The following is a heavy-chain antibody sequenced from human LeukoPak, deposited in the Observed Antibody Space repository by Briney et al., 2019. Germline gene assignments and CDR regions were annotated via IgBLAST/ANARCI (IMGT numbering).Heavy chain of an antibody. J-gene: IGHJ6*03. Sequence: SETLSLTCSVSGGSISSVSDYWNWIRQPAGKGLEWIGRMYASGSSNYNPSLKSRATISVDTSKNQFSLKLTSVTAADTAVYYCTRAASSGPLFTYHMDVWGKGTTVTVSS. CDR2: MYASGSS. V-gene: IGHV4-61*02. CDR1: GGSISSVSDY. CDR3: TRAASSGPLFTYHMDV. D-gene: IGHD3-22*01.